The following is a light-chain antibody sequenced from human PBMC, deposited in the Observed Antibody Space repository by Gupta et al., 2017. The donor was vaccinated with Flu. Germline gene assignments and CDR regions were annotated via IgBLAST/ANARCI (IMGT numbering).Light chain of an antibody. V-gene: IGLV4-69*01. Sequence: QFVLTQSPSAPVSRGPPVKLTSPLSSGHSSYAIAWHQQQPEKGPRYLMKLNSDGSHSKGDGIPDRFSGSSSEAERYLTISSLQSEDEADYYCQTWGTGAWVFGGGTKLTVL. CDR1: SGHSSYA. CDR3: QTWGTGAWV. J-gene: IGLJ3*02. CDR2: LNSDGSH.